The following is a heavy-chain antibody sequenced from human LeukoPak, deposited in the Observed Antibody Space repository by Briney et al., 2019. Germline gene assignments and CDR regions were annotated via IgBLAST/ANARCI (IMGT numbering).Heavy chain of an antibody. Sequence: GGPLRLSCAASGFTFSSYWMSWVRQAPGKGLVWVANIKQDGTDKYYVDSVKGRFTISRDNVKNSLYLQMNSLKAEDTAVYYCARGPYYYDSGDYYEVWPFDYWGQGTLVTVSS. D-gene: IGHD3-22*01. V-gene: IGHV3-7*01. J-gene: IGHJ4*02. CDR2: IKQDGTDK. CDR1: GFTFSSYW. CDR3: ARGPYYYDSGDYYEVWPFDY.